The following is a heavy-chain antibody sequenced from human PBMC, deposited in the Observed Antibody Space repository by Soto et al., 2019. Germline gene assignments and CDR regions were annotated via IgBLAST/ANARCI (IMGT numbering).Heavy chain of an antibody. J-gene: IGHJ4*02. D-gene: IGHD1-26*01. CDR3: ARDVSWGLPD. V-gene: IGHV1-3*05. CDR2: INAGNGNT. CDR1: GYTFTSYA. Sequence: QVQLVQSGAEEKKPGASVKVSCKASGYTFTSYAMHWVRQAPGQRLEWMGWINAGNGNTKYSQKFQGRVTITRDTSASTASMELSRLRSEDTAVYYCARDVSWGLPDWGQGTLVTVAS.